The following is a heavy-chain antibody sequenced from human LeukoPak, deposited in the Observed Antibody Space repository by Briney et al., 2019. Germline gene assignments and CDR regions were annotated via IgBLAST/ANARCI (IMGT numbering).Heavy chain of an antibody. V-gene: IGHV3-23*01. CDR2: ITGRHGPT. CDR3: TKDPNGAYVGAFDP. Sequence: PGGSLRLSCAASGFTFSSFAMTCGRQAPGKGLEWGSSITGRHGPTYNTYSVKGGVTISRDNSQNTLYLQMNSLRAEDTAVYYCTKDPNGAYVGAFDPWGQGTLVTVSS. D-gene: IGHD4-17*01. CDR1: GFTFSSFA. J-gene: IGHJ5*02.